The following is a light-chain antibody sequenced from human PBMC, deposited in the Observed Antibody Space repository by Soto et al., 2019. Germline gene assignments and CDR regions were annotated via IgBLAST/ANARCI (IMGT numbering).Light chain of an antibody. J-gene: IGLJ2*01. V-gene: IGLV1-47*01. CDR2: RNN. Sequence: QSVLTQPPSASGTPGQRVTISCSGRSSNIGGNGVNWYQQLPGTAPKLLIYRNNQRPSGVPDRFSASKSGTSASLAISGLRSEDDADYYCAAWDDSLVVFGGGTKVTVL. CDR3: AAWDDSLVV. CDR1: SSNIGGNG.